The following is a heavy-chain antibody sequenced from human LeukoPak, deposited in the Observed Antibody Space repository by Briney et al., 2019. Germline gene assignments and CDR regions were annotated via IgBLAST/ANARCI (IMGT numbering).Heavy chain of an antibody. J-gene: IGHJ6*03. CDR1: GGSISSGIYY. CDR2: IYTSGST. Sequence: SETLSLTCTVSGGSISSGIYYWSWIRQPAGKGLEWIGRIYTSGSTNYSPSLKSRVTISVDTSKNQFSLKLSSVTAADTAMYYCARVRNYYYIDVWGEGTTVTVSS. V-gene: IGHV4-61*02. CDR3: ARVRNYYYIDV.